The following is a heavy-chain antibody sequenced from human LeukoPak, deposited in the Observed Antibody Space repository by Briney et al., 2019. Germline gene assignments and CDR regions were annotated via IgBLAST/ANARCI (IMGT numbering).Heavy chain of an antibody. V-gene: IGHV4-61*02. CDR2: SYTSGST. D-gene: IGHD5-18*01. CDR3: ARVAYSYGYIDY. CDR1: GGSISSGSYY. Sequence: SQTLSLTCTVSGGSISSGSYYWSWIRQPAGKGLEWIGRSYTSGSTNYNPSLKSRVTISVDTSKNQFSLKLSSVTAADTAVYYCARVAYSYGYIDYWGQGTLVTVSS. J-gene: IGHJ4*02.